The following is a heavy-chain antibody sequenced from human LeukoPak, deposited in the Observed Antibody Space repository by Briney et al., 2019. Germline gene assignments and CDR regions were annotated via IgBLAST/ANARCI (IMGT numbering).Heavy chain of an antibody. Sequence: SVKFCSKASGGTFSSYGISWVRQAPGQGLEWMGGIIPIFGTANYAQKFQGRVTITADESTSTAYMELSSLRSEDTAVYYCASGVYYDSSGYPFECWGQGTLVTVSS. CDR2: IIPIFGTA. V-gene: IGHV1-69*13. CDR1: GGTFSSYG. CDR3: ASGVYYDSSGYPFEC. J-gene: IGHJ4*02. D-gene: IGHD3-22*01.